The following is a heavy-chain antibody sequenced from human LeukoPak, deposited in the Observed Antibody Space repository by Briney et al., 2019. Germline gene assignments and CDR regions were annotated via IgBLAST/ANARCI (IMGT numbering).Heavy chain of an antibody. V-gene: IGHV3-21*06. J-gene: IGHJ4*02. CDR1: GFTFSSIS. CDR2: IGLDGGTT. CDR3: TRDLPVPSLVRGIIIYGLIDY. D-gene: IGHD3-10*01. Sequence: GGSLRLSCVASGFTFSSISMNWVRQAPGKGLEWVSSIGLDGGTTYHADSVKGRFSTSRDNAKSSLYLQMNSLRAEDTAVYYCTRDLPVPSLVRGIIIYGLIDYWGQGTLVTVSS.